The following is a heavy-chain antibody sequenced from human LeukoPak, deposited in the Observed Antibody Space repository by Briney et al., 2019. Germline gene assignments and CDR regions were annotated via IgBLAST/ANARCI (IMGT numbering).Heavy chain of an antibody. CDR3: ARFDRRWYFDY. V-gene: IGHV3-21*01. CDR2: ISSSRSYI. J-gene: IGHJ4*02. D-gene: IGHD3-16*01. CDR1: GYTFSSYT. Sequence: PGGSLRLSCAASGYTFSSYTMNWVRQAPGKGLEWVSSISSSRSYIYYAESVKGRFTMSRDTAKNSLYLQMSSLRAEGTAVYYCARFDRRWYFDYWGQGTLVTVSS.